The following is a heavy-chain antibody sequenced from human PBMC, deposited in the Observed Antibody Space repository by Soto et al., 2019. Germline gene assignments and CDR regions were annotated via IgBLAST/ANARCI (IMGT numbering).Heavy chain of an antibody. Sequence: ASVKVSCKASGYTFTSYGISWVRQAPGQGLEWMGWISAYNGNTNYAQKLQGRVTMTTDTSTSTAYMELRSLRSDDTALYYCARDRDYSSGWNNWFDPWGQGTLVTVSS. D-gene: IGHD6-19*01. CDR2: ISAYNGNT. CDR3: ARDRDYSSGWNNWFDP. CDR1: GYTFTSYG. J-gene: IGHJ5*02. V-gene: IGHV1-18*01.